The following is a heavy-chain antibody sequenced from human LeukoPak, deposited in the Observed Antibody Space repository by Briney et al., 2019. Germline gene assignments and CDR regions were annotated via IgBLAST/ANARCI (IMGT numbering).Heavy chain of an antibody. J-gene: IGHJ4*02. V-gene: IGHV1-2*04. CDR2: INPNSGGT. Sequence: GASVKVSCKASGYTFTGYYMHWVRQAPGQGLEWMGWINPNSGGTNYAQKFQGWVTMTRDTSISTAYMELSRLRSDDTAVYYCARGGIITYYDILTGYSPGLDYWGQGTLVTVSS. CDR1: GYTFTGYY. D-gene: IGHD3-9*01. CDR3: ARGGIITYYDILTGYSPGLDY.